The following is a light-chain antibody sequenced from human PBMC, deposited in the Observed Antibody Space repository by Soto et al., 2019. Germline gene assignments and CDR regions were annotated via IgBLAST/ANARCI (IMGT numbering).Light chain of an antibody. CDR2: DAS. CDR1: QDISNY. V-gene: IGKV1-33*01. J-gene: IGKJ3*01. Sequence: DIQMTQSPSSLSASVGDRVTITCQASQDISNYLNWYQQKPGKAPKLLIYDASNLETGVPSRFSGSGSGTDFPFTISSRQPEDIAANYCQQNDNPPPFICGPGTKVNIK. CDR3: QQNDNPPPFI.